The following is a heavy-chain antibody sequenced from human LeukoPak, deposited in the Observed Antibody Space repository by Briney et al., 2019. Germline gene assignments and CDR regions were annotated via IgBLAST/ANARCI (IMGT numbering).Heavy chain of an antibody. Sequence: GGSLRLFCAASGFTFSNAWMSWVRQAPGKGLEWVGRIKSKTDGGTTDYAAPVKGRFTISRGDSKNTLYLQMNSLKTEDTAVYYCTTVSSWYGGDYYYGMDVWGKGTTVTVSS. D-gene: IGHD6-13*01. CDR3: TTVSSWYGGDYYYGMDV. CDR1: GFTFSNAW. CDR2: IKSKTDGGTT. J-gene: IGHJ6*04. V-gene: IGHV3-15*01.